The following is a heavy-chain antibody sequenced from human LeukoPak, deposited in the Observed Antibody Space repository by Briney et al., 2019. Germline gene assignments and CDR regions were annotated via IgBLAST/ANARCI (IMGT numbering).Heavy chain of an antibody. CDR1: GFTFSSYA. CDR3: ARDPKRLIVVVTAIDY. V-gene: IGHV3-30*04. CDR2: ISYDGSNK. Sequence: GGSLRLSCAASGFTFSSYAMHWVRQAPGKGLEWVAVISYDGSNKYYADSMKGRFTISRDNSKNTLYLQMNSLRAEDTAVYYCARDPKRLIVVVTAIDYWGQGTLVTVSS. D-gene: IGHD2-21*02. J-gene: IGHJ4*02.